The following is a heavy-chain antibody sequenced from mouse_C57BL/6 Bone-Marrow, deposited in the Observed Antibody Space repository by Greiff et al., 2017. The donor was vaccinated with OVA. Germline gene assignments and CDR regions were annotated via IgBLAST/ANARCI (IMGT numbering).Heavy chain of an antibody. Sequence: EVHLVESGGDLVKPGGSLKLSCAASGFTFSSYGMSWVRQTPDKRLEWVATISSGGSYTYYPDSVKGRFTISRDNAKNTLYLQMSSLKSEDTAMYYCASGLAYWGQGTLVTVSA. D-gene: IGHD3-1*01. V-gene: IGHV5-6*01. CDR3: ASGLAY. CDR2: ISSGGSYT. J-gene: IGHJ3*01. CDR1: GFTFSSYG.